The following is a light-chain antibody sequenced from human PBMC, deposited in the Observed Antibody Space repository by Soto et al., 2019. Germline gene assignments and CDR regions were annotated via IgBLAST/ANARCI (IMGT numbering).Light chain of an antibody. V-gene: IGLV2-14*03. CDR2: DVS. Sequence: QSALTQPASVSGSPGQSITISCTGTSSDVGGYNFVSWYQQPPGNAPKLIIYDVSDRPSGVSSRFSGSKSGNTASLTISGLQAEEEADYFCSSYTSTSTVIFGGGTKLTVL. CDR3: SSYTSTSTVI. CDR1: SSDVGGYNF. J-gene: IGLJ2*01.